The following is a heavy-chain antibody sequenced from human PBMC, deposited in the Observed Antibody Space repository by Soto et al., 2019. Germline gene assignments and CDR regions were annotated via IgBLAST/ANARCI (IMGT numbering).Heavy chain of an antibody. V-gene: IGHV3-7*01. CDR2: IKEDGSEK. D-gene: IGHD2-15*01. CDR3: SRDVVVGAKALNY. Sequence: GGSLRLSCAASGFTFSRYWMTWVRQAPGKGLEWVANIKEDGSEKHYVDSARGRFTISRDNAKNSLYLQMNSLRVEDTAVYFCSRDVVVGAKALNYWGQGTLVTVSS. J-gene: IGHJ4*02. CDR1: GFTFSRYW.